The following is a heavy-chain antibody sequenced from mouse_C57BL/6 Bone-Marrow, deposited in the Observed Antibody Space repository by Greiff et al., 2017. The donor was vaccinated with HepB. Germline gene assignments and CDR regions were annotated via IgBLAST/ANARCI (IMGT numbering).Heavy chain of an antibody. D-gene: IGHD2-2*01. V-gene: IGHV5-16*01. J-gene: IGHJ2*01. CDR2: INYDGSST. CDR1: GFTFSDYY. CDR3: ARVGLMVTTTYFDY. Sequence: EVKLMESEGGLVQPGSSMKLSCTASGFTFSDYYMAWVRQVPEKGLEWVANINYDGSSTYYLDSLKSRFIISRDNAKNILYLQMSSLKSEDTATYYCARVGLMVTTTYFDYWGQGTTLTVSS.